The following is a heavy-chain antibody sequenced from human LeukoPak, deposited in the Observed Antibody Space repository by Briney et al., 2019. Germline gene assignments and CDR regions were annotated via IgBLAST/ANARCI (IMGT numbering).Heavy chain of an antibody. CDR2: IWHDGSNK. V-gene: IGHV3-33*01. J-gene: IGHJ4*02. Sequence: GGSLRLSCAASGFSFSTYGMHWVRQAPGKGLGWVGVIWHDGSNKFYADSVKGRFTISRDNSKTTLYLQMNSLRAEDTAVYYCARYASGSGPDYWGQGTLVTVSS. CDR3: ARYASGSGPDY. D-gene: IGHD3-10*01. CDR1: GFSFSTYG.